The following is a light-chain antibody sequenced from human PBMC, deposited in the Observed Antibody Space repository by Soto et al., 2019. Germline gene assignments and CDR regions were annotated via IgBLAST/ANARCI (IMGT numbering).Light chain of an antibody. CDR2: DVN. CDR3: SSYTSSSTPYV. CDR1: NSDIGGHNF. J-gene: IGLJ1*01. V-gene: IGLV2-14*03. Sequence: QSVLTQPASVSGSPGQSITISCTGTNSDIGGHNFVSWYQHHPGKAPKLMIFDVNNRPSRVSNRFSGSKSANTASLTISGLQAEDEADYYCSSYTSSSTPYVFGTGTKVTVL.